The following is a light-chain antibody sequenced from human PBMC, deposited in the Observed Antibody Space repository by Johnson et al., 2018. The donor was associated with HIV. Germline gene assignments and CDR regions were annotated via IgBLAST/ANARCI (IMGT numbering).Light chain of an antibody. V-gene: IGLV1-51*02. CDR2: ENN. CDR3: GTWDSRLSAYV. Sequence: QSVLTQPPSVSAAPGQKVTISCSGSNSNIGNNYVSWYQQVPGTAPKLLIYENNKRPSGIPDRFSGSKSGTSATLGITGLQTGDAADYYCGTWDSRLSAYVFGSGTKVTVL. J-gene: IGLJ1*01. CDR1: NSNIGNNY.